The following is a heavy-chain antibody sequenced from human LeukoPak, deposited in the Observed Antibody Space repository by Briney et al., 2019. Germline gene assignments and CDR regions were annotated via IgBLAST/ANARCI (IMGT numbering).Heavy chain of an antibody. D-gene: IGHD6-13*01. CDR2: ISPGDSNP. CDR1: GYSFTSYW. J-gene: IGHJ4*02. V-gene: IGHV5-51*07. CDR3: ARPRIAAAGSDTGSYYFDY. Sequence: ESMDISCKASGYSFTSYWIGWVHQMPGKGLEWMGIISPGDSNPRYSPSFHGHVTISVDKSTSTAHLQWSSLKVSDTAIYYCARPRIAAAGSDTGSYYFDYWGQGALATVSS.